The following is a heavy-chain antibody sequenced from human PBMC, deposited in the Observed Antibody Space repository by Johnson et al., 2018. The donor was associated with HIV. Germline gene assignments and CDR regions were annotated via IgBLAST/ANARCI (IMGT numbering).Heavy chain of an antibody. V-gene: IGHV3-33*06. J-gene: IGHJ3*02. CDR3: AKANVSGSYWAFDI. D-gene: IGHD3-10*01. Sequence: QVQLVESGGGVVQSGRSLRLSCAASGFTFSTYGMHWVRQAPGKGLEWVAVIWFDGSNKYYADSVKGRFTISRDNSKNTLYLQMNSLRAEDTAGYYCAKANVSGSYWAFDIWGQGTMVTVSS. CDR2: IWFDGSNK. CDR1: GFTFSTYG.